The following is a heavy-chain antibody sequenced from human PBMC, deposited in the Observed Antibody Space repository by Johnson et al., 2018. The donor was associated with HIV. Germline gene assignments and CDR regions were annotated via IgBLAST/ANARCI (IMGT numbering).Heavy chain of an antibody. J-gene: IGHJ3*01. CDR3: AREQKFCSGGSCSNAFDV. D-gene: IGHD2-15*01. V-gene: IGHV3-53*01. CDR1: GFTVSSNY. CDR2: IYSGGST. Sequence: EVQLVESGGGLIQPGGSLRLSCAASGFTVSSNYMSWVRQAPGKGLEWVSVIYSGGSTYYADSVKGRFTISRDNAKNSLYLQMNSLRAEDTALYYCAREQKFCSGGSCSNAFDVWGQGTMVTVSS.